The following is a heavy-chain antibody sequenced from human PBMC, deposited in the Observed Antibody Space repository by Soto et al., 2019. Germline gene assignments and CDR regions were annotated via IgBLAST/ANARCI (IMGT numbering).Heavy chain of an antibody. J-gene: IGHJ4*02. CDR1: GYSFTSYW. Sequence: EVQLVQSGAEVKKPGESLRISCKGSGYSFTSYWISWVRQMPGKGLEWMGRIDPSGTYTNYSPSFQGHVTISADNSITTAYLQWSSLKASDTAMYYCARHVMAARGWVDEPLWGKGTLVTVSS. CDR2: IDPSGTYT. CDR3: ARHVMAARGWVDEPL. V-gene: IGHV5-10-1*01. D-gene: IGHD1-26*01.